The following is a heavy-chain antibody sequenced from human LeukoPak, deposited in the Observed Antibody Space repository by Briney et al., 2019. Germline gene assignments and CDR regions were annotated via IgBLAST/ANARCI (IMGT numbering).Heavy chain of an antibody. V-gene: IGHV1-46*02. J-gene: IGHJ4*02. CDR2: INPSGGST. CDR3: ARQGTYSSAIGMGY. D-gene: IGHD6-19*01. Sequence: ASVKVSCKASGYTFNNHYMYWVRQVPGQGLEWMGVINPSGGSTSYAQKFQGRVTMTRDASTRTVYMEVNSLRPEDTAVYYCARQGTYSSAIGMGYWGQGTLVTVSS. CDR1: GYTFNNHY.